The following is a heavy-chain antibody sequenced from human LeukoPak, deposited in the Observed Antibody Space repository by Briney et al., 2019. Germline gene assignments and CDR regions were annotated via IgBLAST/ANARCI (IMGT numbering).Heavy chain of an antibody. CDR2: INSDGSST. J-gene: IGHJ4*02. Sequence: GGSLRLSCAASGFTFSSYWMHWVRQAPGKGLVWVSRINSDGSSTSYADSVKGRFTVSRDNAKNTLYLQMNSLRAEDTAVYYCARKAGGYSYGPLDYWGQGTLVTVSS. CDR1: GFTFSSYW. CDR3: ARKAGGYSYGPLDY. D-gene: IGHD5-18*01. V-gene: IGHV3-74*01.